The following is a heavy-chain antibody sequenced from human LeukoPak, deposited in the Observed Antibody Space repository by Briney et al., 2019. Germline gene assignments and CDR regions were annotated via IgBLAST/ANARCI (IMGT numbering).Heavy chain of an antibody. V-gene: IGHV3-9*01. CDR3: AKIAAAAPSDY. D-gene: IGHD6-13*01. CDR1: GFTFNDYT. CDR2: ISWNGGRI. J-gene: IGHJ4*02. Sequence: GGSLRLSCSASGFTFNDYTMHWVRQAPGKGLEWVAGISWNGGRIGYADSVKGRFTVSRDNAKNSLYLQMDSLRVEDTALYYCAKIAAAAPSDYWGQGILVTVSS.